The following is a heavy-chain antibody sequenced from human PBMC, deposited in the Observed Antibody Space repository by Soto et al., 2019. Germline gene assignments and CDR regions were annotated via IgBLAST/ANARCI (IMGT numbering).Heavy chain of an antibody. CDR2: INSDGTRT. Sequence: EVRLVESGGSLVQPGGSLRVSCAASGFTFNTYWMHWVRQAPGKGLVWVSRINSDGTRTNYADSVQGRFTISRDNTKNTVYLQMNSLRAEDTAVYYCAIVDTHTYSGLAPWGQGTLVTVAS. CDR3: AIVDTHTYSGLAP. CDR1: GFTFNTYW. V-gene: IGHV3-74*01. J-gene: IGHJ5*02. D-gene: IGHD5-18*01.